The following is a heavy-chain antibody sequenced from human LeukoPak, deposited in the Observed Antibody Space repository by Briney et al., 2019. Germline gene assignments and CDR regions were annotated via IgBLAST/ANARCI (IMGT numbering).Heavy chain of an antibody. D-gene: IGHD4-11*01. V-gene: IGHV5-51*01. J-gene: IGHJ4*02. CDR3: ARRGYSNYYFDY. CDR2: IYPGDSDT. Sequence: PGESLKISCEASGYTFTTYWIGWVRQMPGKGLEWMGIIYPGDSDTRYSPSFQGQVTISADKSISTSCLQWSSLKASDTAIYYCARRGYSNYYFDYWGQGTLVTVSS. CDR1: GYTFTTYW.